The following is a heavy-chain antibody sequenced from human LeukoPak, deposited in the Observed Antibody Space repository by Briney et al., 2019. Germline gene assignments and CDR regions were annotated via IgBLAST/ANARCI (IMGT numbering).Heavy chain of an antibody. Sequence: GGSLRLSCAASGFTFSSYSMNWVRQAPGKGLEWVSYISSSSSTIYYADSVKGRFTISRDNAKNSLYLQMNSLRAEDTAVYYCARVRGYDLDYYYYMDVWGKGTTVTVSS. CDR1: GFTFSSYS. V-gene: IGHV3-48*01. CDR3: ARVRGYDLDYYYYMDV. J-gene: IGHJ6*03. CDR2: ISSSSSTI. D-gene: IGHD5-12*01.